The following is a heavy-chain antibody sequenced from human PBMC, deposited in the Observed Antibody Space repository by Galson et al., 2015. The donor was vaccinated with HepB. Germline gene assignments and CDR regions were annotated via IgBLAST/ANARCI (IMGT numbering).Heavy chain of an antibody. CDR1: GFTFSSYW. V-gene: IGHV3-7*03. Sequence: SLRLSCVASGFTFSSYWMSWVRQAPGKGLEWVANIKKDGSEKYYVDSVRGRFSISRDNAKNSVYLEMNSLRAEDTAVYYCTRDYFYGRDVWGQGTTVTVS. J-gene: IGHJ6*02. CDR3: TRDYFYGRDV. CDR2: IKKDGSEK. D-gene: IGHD3-9*01.